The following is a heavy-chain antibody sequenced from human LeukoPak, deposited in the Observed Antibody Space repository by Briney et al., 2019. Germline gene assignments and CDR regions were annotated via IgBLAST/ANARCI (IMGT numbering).Heavy chain of an antibody. V-gene: IGHV4-34*01. J-gene: IGHJ4*02. Sequence: ASETLSLTCAVYGGSFSGYYWSWIRQPPGKGLEWIGEINHSGSTNYNPSLKSRVTISVDTSKNQFSPKLSSVTAADTAVYYCARARGVLSYYDFWSGYLLDYWGQGTLVTVSS. D-gene: IGHD3-3*01. CDR1: GGSFSGYY. CDR3: ARARGVLSYYDFWSGYLLDY. CDR2: INHSGST.